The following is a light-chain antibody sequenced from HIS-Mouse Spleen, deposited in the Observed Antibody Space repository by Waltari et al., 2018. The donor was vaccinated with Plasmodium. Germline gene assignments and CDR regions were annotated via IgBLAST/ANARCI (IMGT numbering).Light chain of an antibody. CDR1: QSVSSSY. J-gene: IGKJ2*01. V-gene: IGKV3-20*01. CDR3: QQYGSSPYT. CDR2: GES. Sequence: EIVLTQSPGTLSLSPGERATLSCRASQSVSSSYLAWYQQKPGKAPRHLIYGESSRATGIPDRFSGSGSGTDFTLTISRLEPEDFAVYYCQQYGSSPYTFGQGTKLEIK.